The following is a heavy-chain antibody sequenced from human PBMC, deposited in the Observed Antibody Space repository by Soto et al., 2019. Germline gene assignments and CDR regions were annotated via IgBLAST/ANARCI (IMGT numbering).Heavy chain of an antibody. CDR1: GFTFSSSA. V-gene: IGHV1-58*01. CDR3: VAEQPNYYGMDD. CDR2: FVVGSGNT. J-gene: IGHJ6*02. Sequence: SVKVSCKASGFTFSSSAVQWVRQARGQRLEWIGWFVVGSGNTYCAQKFQERVTIGWDMSTSTSYMELSSLRSEDTAVYYFVAEQPNYYGMDDWGPGTTVTVSS.